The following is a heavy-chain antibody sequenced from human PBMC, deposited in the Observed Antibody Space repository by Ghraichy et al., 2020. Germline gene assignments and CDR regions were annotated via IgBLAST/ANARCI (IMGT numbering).Heavy chain of an antibody. J-gene: IGHJ5*02. V-gene: IGHV4-59*11. D-gene: IGHD6-19*01. CDR2: IYYSGST. CDR1: GASINSHY. CDR3: ARDLAGGGWFDP. Sequence: SETLSLTCIVSGASINSHYWSWIRQPPGKGLEWIGYIGYIYYSGSTNYNPSLKSRVTISVDTSKNQFSLKLNSVTAADTAVYYCARDLAGGGWFDPWGQGTLVTVSS.